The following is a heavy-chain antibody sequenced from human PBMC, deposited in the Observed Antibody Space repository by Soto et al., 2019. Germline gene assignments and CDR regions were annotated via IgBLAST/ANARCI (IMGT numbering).Heavy chain of an antibody. CDR3: AREGVAQAYYYGMDV. D-gene: IGHD2-21*01. CDR2: IYYSGST. CDR1: GGSISSGGYY. J-gene: IGHJ6*02. V-gene: IGHV4-31*03. Sequence: QVQLQESGPGLVKPSQTLSLTCTVSGGSISSGGYYWSWIRQHPGKGLEWIGYIYYSGSTYYNPSLKSRVTISVDTSKNHFSLKLSSVTAADTAVYYCAREGVAQAYYYGMDVWGQGTTVTVSS.